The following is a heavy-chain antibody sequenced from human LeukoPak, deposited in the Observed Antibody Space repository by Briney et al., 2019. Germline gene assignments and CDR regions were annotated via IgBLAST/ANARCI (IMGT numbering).Heavy chain of an antibody. CDR3: TTEVGEYDFDY. V-gene: IGHV3-15*01. J-gene: IGHJ4*02. CDR2: IKSKTDGGTT. CDR1: GFTVSNAW. Sequence: GGSLRLSCAASGFTVSNAWMSWVRQAQGKGLEWVGRIKSKTDGGTTDYAAPVKGRFTISRDNSKNTLYLQMNSLKTEDTAVYYCTTEVGEYDFDYWGEGTLVTVSS. D-gene: IGHD3-10*01.